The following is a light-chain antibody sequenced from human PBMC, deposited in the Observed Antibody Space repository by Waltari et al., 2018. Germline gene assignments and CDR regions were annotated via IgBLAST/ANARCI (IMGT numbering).Light chain of an antibody. J-gene: IGLJ3*02. CDR2: DVS. V-gene: IGLV2-14*03. Sequence: QSALTQPASVSGSPGQSITISCTGIRSDVGNYKSVSWYQQHPGKAPKLVIYDVSDRPSGISNRFSGSKSGSTASLTISGLQVEDEADYYCSSYISHNSRMFGGGTKLTVL. CDR1: RSDVGNYKS. CDR3: SSYISHNSRM.